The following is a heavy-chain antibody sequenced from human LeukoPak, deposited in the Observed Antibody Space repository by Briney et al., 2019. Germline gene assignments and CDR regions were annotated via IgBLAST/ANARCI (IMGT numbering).Heavy chain of an antibody. CDR3: AREARGPNVRPPKYYFDY. D-gene: IGHD3-10*02. V-gene: IGHV4-31*11. CDR2: IYYSGST. Sequence: KPSETLSLTCAVYGGSISSGGYYWSWIRQHPGKGLEWIGYIYYSGSTYYNPSLKSRVTISVDTSKNQFSLKLSSVTAADTAVYYCAREARGPNVRPPKYYFDYWGQGTLVTVSS. J-gene: IGHJ4*02. CDR1: GGSISSGGYY.